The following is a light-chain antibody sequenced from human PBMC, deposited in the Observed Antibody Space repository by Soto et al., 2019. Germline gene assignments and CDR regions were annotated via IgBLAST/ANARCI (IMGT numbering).Light chain of an antibody. V-gene: IGLV2-14*01. CDR1: SSDVGNYNF. CDR2: EVN. CDR3: SSYAGSSNG. J-gene: IGLJ1*01. Sequence: QSALTQPASVSGSPGQSITISCTGTSSDVGNYNFVSWYQHHAGTAPKLMISEVNNRPSGVSNRFSGSKSGNTAYLTVSGLQAEDEADYYCSSYAGSSNGFGTGTKVTVL.